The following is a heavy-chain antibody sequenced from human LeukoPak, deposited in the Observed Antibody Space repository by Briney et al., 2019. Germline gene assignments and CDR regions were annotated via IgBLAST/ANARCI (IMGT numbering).Heavy chain of an antibody. D-gene: IGHD3-10*01. CDR2: INHSGST. J-gene: IGHJ5*02. CDR3: ARGLGVRGVRFDP. CDR1: GGSFSGYY. Sequence: SETLSLTCAVYGGSFSGYYWSWIRQPPGKGLEWIGEINHSGSTNYNPSLKSRVTISVDTSKNQFSLKLSSVTAADTAVYYCARGLGVRGVRFDPWGQGTLVTVPS. V-gene: IGHV4-34*01.